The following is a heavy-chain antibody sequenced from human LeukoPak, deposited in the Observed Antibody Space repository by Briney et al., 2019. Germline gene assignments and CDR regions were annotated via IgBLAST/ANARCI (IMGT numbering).Heavy chain of an antibody. J-gene: IGHJ5*01. CDR1: GFSFSLYS. D-gene: IGHD3-16*01. CDR2: ISGDSSGNYI. Sequence: PGGSLRLSCVASGFSFSLYSMNWVRQAPGKGLEWVSTISGDSSGNYIDYADPVKGRFTISRDNAKNSVFLQMNGLRDDDTAVYYCTREGGVGSWGQGTLVSVSS. CDR3: TREGGVGS. V-gene: IGHV3-21*01.